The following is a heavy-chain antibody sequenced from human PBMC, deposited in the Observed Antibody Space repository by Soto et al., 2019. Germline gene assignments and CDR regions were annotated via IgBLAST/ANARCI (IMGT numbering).Heavy chain of an antibody. CDR3: ARDGYCSGGSCYVLLDY. Sequence: ASVKVSCKASGGTFSSYTISWVRQAPGQGLEWMGRIIPILGIANYAQKFQGRVTITADKSTSTAYMELSSLRSEDTAVYYCARDGYCSGGSCYVLLDYWGQGTLVTVSS. D-gene: IGHD2-15*01. CDR2: IIPILGIA. J-gene: IGHJ4*02. V-gene: IGHV1-69*04. CDR1: GGTFSSYT.